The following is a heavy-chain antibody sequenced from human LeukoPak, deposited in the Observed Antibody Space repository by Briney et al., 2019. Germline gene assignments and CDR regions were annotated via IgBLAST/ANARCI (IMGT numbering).Heavy chain of an antibody. D-gene: IGHD3-22*01. CDR3: ARPYDSSGYYNYYFDN. CDR1: GYSFITYG. J-gene: IGHJ4*02. CDR2: ISAYNRRT. V-gene: IGHV1-18*01. Sequence: ASVKDSRKASGYSFITYGISSVRQAPGQGLEWMGWISAYNRRTDYAQNLQGRVTMTTVTSTSTAYMEMRSLRSNDTAVYYCARPYDSSGYYNYYFDNWGQGTLVTVSS.